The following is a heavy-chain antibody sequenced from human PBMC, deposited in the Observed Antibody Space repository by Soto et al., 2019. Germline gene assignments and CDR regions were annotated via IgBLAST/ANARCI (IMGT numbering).Heavy chain of an antibody. V-gene: IGHV1-69*13. CDR3: ARDGDYSNYYYYGMDV. D-gene: IGHD4-4*01. CDR2: IIPIFGTA. J-gene: IGHJ6*02. Sequence: SVKVSCKASGGTFSSYAISWVRQAPGQGLEWMGGIIPIFGTANYAQKFQGRVTITADESTSTAYMELSSLRSEDTAVYYCARDGDYSNYYYYGMDVWGQGTTVTVPS. CDR1: GGTFSSYA.